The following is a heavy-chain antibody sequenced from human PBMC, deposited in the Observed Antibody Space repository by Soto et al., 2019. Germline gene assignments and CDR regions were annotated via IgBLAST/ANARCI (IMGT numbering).Heavy chain of an antibody. CDR1: GYTFTSYG. J-gene: IGHJ4*02. Sequence: QVQLVQSRAEVKKPGASVKVSCKASGYTFTSYGISWVRQAPGQGLEWMGWISAYNGNTNYAQKLQGRVTMTTDTSTSTAYMELRSLRSDDTAVYYCARVSLPYGTRPPAPFDYWGQGTLVTVSS. D-gene: IGHD3-10*01. V-gene: IGHV1-18*01. CDR3: ARVSLPYGTRPPAPFDY. CDR2: ISAYNGNT.